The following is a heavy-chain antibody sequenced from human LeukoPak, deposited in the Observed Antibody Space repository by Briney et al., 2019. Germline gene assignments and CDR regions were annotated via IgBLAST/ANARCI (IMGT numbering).Heavy chain of an antibody. CDR2: IWYDGSNK. V-gene: IGHV3-33*01. CDR3: ARALVGPLWVTTVLGMDV. Sequence: GGSLRLSCAASGFTFSSYGMHWVRQAPGKGLEWVAVIWYDGSNKYYADSVKGRFTISRDNSKNTLYLQMNSLRAEDTAVYYCARALVGPLWVTTVLGMDVWGQGTTVTVSS. D-gene: IGHD4-17*01. J-gene: IGHJ6*02. CDR1: GFTFSSYG.